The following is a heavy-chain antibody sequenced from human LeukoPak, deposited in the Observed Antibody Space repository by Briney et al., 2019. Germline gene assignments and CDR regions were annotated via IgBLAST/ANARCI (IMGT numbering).Heavy chain of an antibody. CDR3: ARDSLGEGEDANYAVYYFDY. D-gene: IGHD4/OR15-4a*01. CDR2: IKQDGNEK. V-gene: IGHV3-7*01. CDR1: RFRFNTYW. J-gene: IGHJ4*02. Sequence: GGTLRLSCAASRFRFNTYWMSWVRQAPGKGLKGVANIKQDGNEKDYADSVKGRITISRDNGKNSLDLQMNGLRADDTAVYYCARDSLGEGEDANYAVYYFDYWGQGTVVTVSS.